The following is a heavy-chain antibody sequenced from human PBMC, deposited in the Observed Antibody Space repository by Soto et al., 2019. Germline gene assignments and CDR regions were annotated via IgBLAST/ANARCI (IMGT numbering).Heavy chain of an antibody. CDR2: IDPSDSQT. V-gene: IGHV5-10-1*01. CDR3: ARQIYDSDTGPNFQYYFDS. CDR1: GYSFAGYW. J-gene: IGHJ4*02. Sequence: GESLKISCKGSGYSFAGYWITWVRQKPGKGLEWMGRIDPSDSQTYYSPSFRGHVTISVTRSITTVFLQWSSLRASDTAMYYCARQIYDSDTGPNFQYYFDSWGQGTPVTVS. D-gene: IGHD3-22*01.